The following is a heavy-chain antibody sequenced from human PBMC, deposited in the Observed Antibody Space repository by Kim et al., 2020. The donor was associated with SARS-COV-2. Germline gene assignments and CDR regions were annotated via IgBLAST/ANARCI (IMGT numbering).Heavy chain of an antibody. V-gene: IGHV3-11*05. J-gene: IGHJ4*02. D-gene: IGHD3-22*01. Sequence: ADSVKGRFTISRDNAKNSLYLQMNSLRAEDTAVYYCARAGRGYYFGYFDYWGQGTLVTVSS. CDR3: ARAGRGYYFGYFDY.